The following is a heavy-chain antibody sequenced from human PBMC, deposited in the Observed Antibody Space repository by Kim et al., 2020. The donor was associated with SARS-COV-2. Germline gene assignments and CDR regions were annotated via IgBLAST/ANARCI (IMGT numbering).Heavy chain of an antibody. CDR1: GFTFSSYA. CDR3: ARDLRTYYYGSGSYPWFDP. D-gene: IGHD3-10*01. V-gene: IGHV3-30-3*01. CDR2: ISYDGSNK. J-gene: IGHJ5*02. Sequence: GGSLRLSCAASGFTFSSYAMHWVRQAPGKGLEWVAVISYDGSNKYYADSVKGRFTISRDNSKNTLYLQMNSLRAEDTAVYYCARDLRTYYYGSGSYPWFDPWGQGTLVTVSS.